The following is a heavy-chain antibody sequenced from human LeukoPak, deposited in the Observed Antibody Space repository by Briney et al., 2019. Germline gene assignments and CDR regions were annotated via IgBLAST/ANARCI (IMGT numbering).Heavy chain of an antibody. Sequence: PSETLSLTCTLSGGSISSYYWSWIRHPPGKGLEWIGYIYYSGSTNYNPSLKSRVSISVDTSKNQFSLRLSSVTAADTAVYYCARGDYYYMDVWGKGTTVTVSS. CDR2: IYYSGST. CDR1: GGSISSYY. V-gene: IGHV4-59*01. J-gene: IGHJ6*03. CDR3: ARGDYYYMDV.